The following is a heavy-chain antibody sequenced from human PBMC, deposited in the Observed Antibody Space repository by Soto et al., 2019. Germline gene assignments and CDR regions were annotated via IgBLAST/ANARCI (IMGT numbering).Heavy chain of an antibody. CDR3: AKDITQQPTYYYSYGMDV. D-gene: IGHD6-13*01. CDR2: ISWDGGST. J-gene: IGHJ6*02. Sequence: EVQLVESGGVVVQPGGSLRLSCAASGFTFDDYTMHWVRQAPGKGLEWVSLISWDGGSTYYADSVKGRFTISRDNSKNSLYLQMNSLRTEDTALYYCAKDITQQPTYYYSYGMDVWGQGTTVTVSS. V-gene: IGHV3-43*01. CDR1: GFTFDDYT.